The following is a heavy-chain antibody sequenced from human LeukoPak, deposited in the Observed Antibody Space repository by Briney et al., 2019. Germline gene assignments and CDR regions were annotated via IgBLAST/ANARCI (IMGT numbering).Heavy chain of an antibody. CDR1: GFSFNNYW. J-gene: IGHJ4*02. CDR3: AKGQELDDGVFDS. V-gene: IGHV3-7*05. Sequence: PGGSLRLSCAASGFSFNNYWMSWVRQAPGKGLEWVAKINQAGSDKYYLDSVKGRFTISRDNAKNSLYLQMNSLRVEDTAIYYCAKGQELDDGVFDSWGQGTLVTVSS. D-gene: IGHD1-1*01. CDR2: INQAGSDK.